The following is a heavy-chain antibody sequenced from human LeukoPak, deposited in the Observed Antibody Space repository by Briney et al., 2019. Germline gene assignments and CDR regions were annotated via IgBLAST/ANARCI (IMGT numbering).Heavy chain of an antibody. CDR1: GYTFTGYY. Sequence: ASVKVSCKASGYTFTGYYIHWLRQAPGQGLEWMGRINPNRGGTNYAQKFQGRVTMTRDTSISTAYMELSRLKSDDTAVYYCARVGVDLWFDPWGQGTLVTVSS. D-gene: IGHD3/OR15-3a*01. CDR2: INPNRGGT. V-gene: IGHV1-2*06. J-gene: IGHJ5*02. CDR3: ARVGVDLWFDP.